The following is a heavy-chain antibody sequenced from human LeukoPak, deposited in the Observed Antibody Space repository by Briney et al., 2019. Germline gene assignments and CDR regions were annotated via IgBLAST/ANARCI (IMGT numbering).Heavy chain of an antibody. CDR1: GFTFSSYS. CDR3: AREEEGYGVHDAFDI. CDR2: ISSSSSTI. Sequence: PGGSLRLSCAASGFTFSSYSMNWVRQAPGKGLEWVSYISSSSSTIYYANSVKGRFTMSRDNAKNSLYPQMNSLRDEDTAVYYCAREEEGYGVHDAFDIWGQGTMVTVSS. J-gene: IGHJ3*02. V-gene: IGHV3-48*02. D-gene: IGHD4-17*01.